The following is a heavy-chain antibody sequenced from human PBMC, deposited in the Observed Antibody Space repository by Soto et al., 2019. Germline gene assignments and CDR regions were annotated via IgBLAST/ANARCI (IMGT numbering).Heavy chain of an antibody. CDR3: ARDRKGTPVPFDY. Sequence: QVQLQQSGPGLVKPSQTLSLTCAISGDSVSSNSAAWNWIRQSPSRGLEWLGRTYYRSKWYNDYAVSVKSPTPTTPDTSKNKFSRPLNSVPPENTAVYYCARDRKGTPVPFDYGGQGPRVTVSS. J-gene: IGHJ4*02. D-gene: IGHD1-1*01. CDR1: GDSVSSNSAA. V-gene: IGHV6-1*01. CDR2: TYYRSKWYN.